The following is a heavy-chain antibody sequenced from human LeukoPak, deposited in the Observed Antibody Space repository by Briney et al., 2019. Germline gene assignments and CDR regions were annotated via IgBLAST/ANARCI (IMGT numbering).Heavy chain of an antibody. Sequence: SETLSLTCTVSGGSISSYYWSWIRQPPGKGLEWIGYIYYSGSTNYNPSLKSRVTISVDTSKNQFSLKLSSVTAADTAVYYCARHGVIPAATYNWFDPWGQGTLVTVSS. V-gene: IGHV4-59*08. CDR3: ARHGVIPAATYNWFDP. CDR2: IYYSGST. D-gene: IGHD2-2*01. CDR1: GGSISSYY. J-gene: IGHJ5*02.